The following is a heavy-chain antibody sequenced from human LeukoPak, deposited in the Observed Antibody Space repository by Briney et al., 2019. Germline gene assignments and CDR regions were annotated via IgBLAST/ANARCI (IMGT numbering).Heavy chain of an antibody. D-gene: IGHD3-10*01. V-gene: IGHV3-30*07. CDR2: ISYDGSNK. CDR1: GFTFSSYA. Sequence: PGGSLRLSCAASGFTFSSYAMHWVRQAPGKGLEWVAVISYDGSNKYYADSVKGRFTISRDNSKNTLYLQMNSLRAEDTAAYYCAKLSTFGDLSRVRFDPWGQGTLVTVSS. CDR3: AKLSTFGDLSRVRFDP. J-gene: IGHJ5*02.